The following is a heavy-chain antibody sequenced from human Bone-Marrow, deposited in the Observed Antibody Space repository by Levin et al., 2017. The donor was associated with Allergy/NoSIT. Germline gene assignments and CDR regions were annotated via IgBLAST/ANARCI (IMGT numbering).Heavy chain of an antibody. CDR1: GFTFRTHD. V-gene: IGHV3-13*01. J-gene: IGHJ3*02. Sequence: GGSLRLSCAASGFTFRTHDMHWVRQGTGKGLEWVSTIGTAGDTYYPDSVRGRFTISRENAKNSLYLQMNGLSAGDTAVYYCARYNYEYNALHIWGQGTMVTVSS. CDR2: IGTAGDT. D-gene: IGHD5-18*01. CDR3: ARYNYEYNALHI.